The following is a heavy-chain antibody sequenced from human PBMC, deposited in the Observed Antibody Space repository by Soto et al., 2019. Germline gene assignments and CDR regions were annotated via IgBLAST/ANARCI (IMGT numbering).Heavy chain of an antibody. V-gene: IGHV3-9*01. CDR2: ISWNSGSI. J-gene: IGHJ6*02. CDR1: GFTFDDYA. Sequence: HPGGCLRLSCAASGFTFDDYAMHWVRQAPGKGLEWVSGISWNSGSIGYADSVKGRFTISRDNAKNSLYPQMNSLRAEDTALYYCAKDIKCSSTSCYPHTKHYYYYGMDVWGQGTTVTVSS. D-gene: IGHD2-2*01. CDR3: AKDIKCSSTSCYPHTKHYYYYGMDV.